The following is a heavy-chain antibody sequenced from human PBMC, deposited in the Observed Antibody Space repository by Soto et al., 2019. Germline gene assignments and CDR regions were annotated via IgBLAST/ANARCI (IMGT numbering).Heavy chain of an antibody. J-gene: IGHJ3*02. V-gene: IGHV3-30-3*01. CDR2: ISYDGSNK. CDR3: AREGGGYYDSSGYYWHDAFDI. CDR1: GFTFSSYA. D-gene: IGHD3-22*01. Sequence: QVQLVESGGGVVQPGRSLRLSCAASGFTFSSYAMHWVRQAPGKGLEWVAVISYDGSNKYYADSVKGRFTISRDNSKNTLDLQMNSLRAEDTAVYYCAREGGGYYDSSGYYWHDAFDIWGQGTMVTVSS.